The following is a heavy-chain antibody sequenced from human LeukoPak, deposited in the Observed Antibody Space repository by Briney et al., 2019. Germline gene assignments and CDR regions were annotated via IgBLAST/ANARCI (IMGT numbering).Heavy chain of an antibody. CDR1: GFRFSSYG. V-gene: IGHV3-30*03. CDR2: MSYDGSNK. CDR3: ARNTISGLDY. D-gene: IGHD3-9*01. Sequence: PGGSLRLSCTASGFRFSSYGMHWVRQAPGKGLEWVAFMSYDGSNKYHTDSVKGRFTISRDDSKNTLYLQINSLRAEDTAVYYCARNTISGLDYWGQGTLVTVSS. J-gene: IGHJ4*02.